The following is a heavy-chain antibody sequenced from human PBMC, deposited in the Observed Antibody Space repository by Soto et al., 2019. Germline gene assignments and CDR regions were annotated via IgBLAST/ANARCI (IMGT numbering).Heavy chain of an antibody. CDR2: ISGYNGNT. V-gene: IGHV1-18*01. CDR3: ATSGGHHFGMDV. CDR1: SFIFTSYG. Sequence: ASVKVSCKASSFIFTSYGINWVRQAPGQGLEWMGWISGYNGNTKYGQKFQDRVTLTADTSTATAFMEVRSLRGDDSAVYYWATSGGHHFGMDVWGQGTTVTVSS. D-gene: IGHD2-8*02. J-gene: IGHJ6*02.